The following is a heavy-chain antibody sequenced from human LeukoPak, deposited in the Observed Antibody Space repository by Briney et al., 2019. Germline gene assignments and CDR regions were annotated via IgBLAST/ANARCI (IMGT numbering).Heavy chain of an antibody. Sequence: PGGSLRLSCAASGFTFDDYGMSWVRHAPGKGLEWVSGINWNGGSRVYADSVKGRFTISRDNAKNSLYLQMNSLRAEDTALYYCARDSSVVGATIFDYWGQGTLVTVSS. CDR3: ARDSSVVGATIFDY. D-gene: IGHD1-26*01. CDR1: GFTFDDYG. V-gene: IGHV3-20*04. J-gene: IGHJ4*02. CDR2: INWNGGSR.